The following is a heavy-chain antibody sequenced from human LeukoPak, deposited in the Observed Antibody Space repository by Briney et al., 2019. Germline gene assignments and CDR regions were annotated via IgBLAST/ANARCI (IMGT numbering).Heavy chain of an antibody. J-gene: IGHJ4*02. CDR3: ARNRHRDHYYDNSGYPH. D-gene: IGHD3-22*01. V-gene: IGHV2-5*01. CDR2: IYWNDDK. Sequence: ESGPTLVKPTQTLTLTCTFSGFSLSTSGVGVGWIRQPPGKALEWLALIYWNDDKRYSPSLKSRLTITKDTSKNQVVLTMTNMDPVDTATYYCARNRHRDHYYDNSGYPHWGQGTLVTVSS. CDR1: GFSLSTSGVG.